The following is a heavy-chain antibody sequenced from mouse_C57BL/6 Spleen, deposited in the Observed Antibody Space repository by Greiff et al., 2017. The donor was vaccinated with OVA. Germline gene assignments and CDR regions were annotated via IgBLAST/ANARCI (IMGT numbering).Heavy chain of an antibody. V-gene: IGHV14-2*01. CDR3: ARSYDGSDWYFDV. J-gene: IGHJ1*03. CDR1: GFNIKDYY. CDR2: IDPEDGDT. D-gene: IGHD2-3*01. Sequence: VQLQQSGAELVKPGASVKLSCTASGFNIKDYYMHWVKQRTEQGLEWIGRIDPEDGDTKYAPKFQGKATITADTSSNTAYLQLSSLTSEDTAVYYCARSYDGSDWYFDVWGTGTTVTVSS.